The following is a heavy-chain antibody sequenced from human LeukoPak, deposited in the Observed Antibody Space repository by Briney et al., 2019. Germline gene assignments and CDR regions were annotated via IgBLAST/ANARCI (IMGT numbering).Heavy chain of an antibody. V-gene: IGHV3-30*04. CDR3: AKDLQYYYDSSGYSFFDY. CDR1: GFTFSSYA. Sequence: GRSLRLSCAASGFTFSSYAMHWVRQAPGKGLEWVAVISYDGSNKYYADSVKGRFTISRDNSKNTLYLQMNSLRAEDTAVYYCAKDLQYYYDSSGYSFFDYWGQGTLVTVSS. D-gene: IGHD3-22*01. J-gene: IGHJ4*02. CDR2: ISYDGSNK.